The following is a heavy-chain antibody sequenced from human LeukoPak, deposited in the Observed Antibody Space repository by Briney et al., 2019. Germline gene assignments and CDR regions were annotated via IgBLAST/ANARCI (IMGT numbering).Heavy chain of an antibody. CDR1: GFTFSSYS. Sequence: PGGSLRLSCAASGFTFSSYSMNWVRQAPGKGLEWVSSISSSASYIYYADSVKGRFTISRDNAKNSLYLQMHSLRAEDTAVYFCARDPSSYYFDYWGQGTLVSVSS. D-gene: IGHD2-2*01. J-gene: IGHJ4*02. CDR3: ARDPSSYYFDY. V-gene: IGHV3-21*01. CDR2: ISSSASYI.